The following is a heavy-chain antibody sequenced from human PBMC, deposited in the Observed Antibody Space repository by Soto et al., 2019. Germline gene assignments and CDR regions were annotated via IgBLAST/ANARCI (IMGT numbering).Heavy chain of an antibody. CDR1: GGSISSGGYY. D-gene: IGHD3-22*01. CDR2: IYYSGRT. V-gene: IGHV4-31*01. CDR3: TTDDGWGGGYYERPPSGMDV. Sequence: ASETLALTCTVSGGSISSGGYYWSWIRPHPGKGLEWIGYIYYSGRTYYNPSLKSLVTISVDTTKNQFSVKMSSVTDADTAGYYCTTDDGWGGGYYERPPSGMDVWGQATTVTVSS. J-gene: IGHJ6*02.